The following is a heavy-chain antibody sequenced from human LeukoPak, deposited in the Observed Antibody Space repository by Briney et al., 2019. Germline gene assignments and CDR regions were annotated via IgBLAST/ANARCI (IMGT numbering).Heavy chain of an antibody. CDR2: ISAYNGNT. CDR1: GYTFTSYG. CDR3: ARDPPPAAMVTGFYYYYYGMDV. V-gene: IGHV1-18*01. J-gene: IGHJ6*02. D-gene: IGHD5-18*01. Sequence: GSVKVSCKASGYTFTSYGISWVRQAPGQGHEWVGWISAYNGNTNYAQKLQGRVTMTTDTSTSTAYMELRSLRSDDTAVYYCARDPPPAAMVTGFYYYYYGMDVWGQGTTVTVSS.